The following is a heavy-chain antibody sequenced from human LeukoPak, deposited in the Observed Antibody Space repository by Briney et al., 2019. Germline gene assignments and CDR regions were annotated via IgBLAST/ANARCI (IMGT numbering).Heavy chain of an antibody. D-gene: IGHD2-21*02. CDR2: TTNRGKRYTT. Sequence: GGSLRLSCAASGFTFSDHYMDWVRQAPGKGLEWIDRTTNRGKRYTTEYAASVKGRFSISRNDSKNSLYLQMNSLKTEDTAVYYCARDTYTALDYWGQGTLVTVSS. CDR3: ARDTYTALDY. CDR1: GFTFSDHY. J-gene: IGHJ4*02. V-gene: IGHV3-72*01.